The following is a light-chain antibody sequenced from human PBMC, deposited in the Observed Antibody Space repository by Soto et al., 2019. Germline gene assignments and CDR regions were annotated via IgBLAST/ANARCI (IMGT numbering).Light chain of an antibody. CDR1: QSVSSN. J-gene: IGKJ1*01. V-gene: IGKV3-20*01. Sequence: EILVTQSPATLSVSPGARATFSCRASQSVSSNLAWYQQKPGQAPRLLIYGASSRATGIPDRFSGSGSGTDFTLTISRLEPEDFAVYYCQQYGSSPRTFGQGTKVDIK. CDR3: QQYGSSPRT. CDR2: GAS.